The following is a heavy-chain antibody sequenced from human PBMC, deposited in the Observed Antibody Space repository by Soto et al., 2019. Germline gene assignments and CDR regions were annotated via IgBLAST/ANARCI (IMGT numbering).Heavy chain of an antibody. CDR3: AKHMVRGYYDYGMDG. J-gene: IGHJ6*02. Sequence: EVQLVESGGGLVQPGRSLRLSCAASGFTFDDYAMQWVRQAPGKGLEWVSGISWNSGSIGYADSVKGRFTISRDNAKNSLYLQMNSLRSEDTALYYCAKHMVRGYYDYGMDGWGQGTTVTVSS. V-gene: IGHV3-9*01. CDR1: GFTFDDYA. CDR2: ISWNSGSI.